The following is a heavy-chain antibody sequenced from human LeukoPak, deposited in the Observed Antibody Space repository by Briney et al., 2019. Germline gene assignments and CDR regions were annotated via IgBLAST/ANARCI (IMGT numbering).Heavy chain of an antibody. CDR3: ARSPGALAAANTVAFDY. J-gene: IGHJ4*02. Sequence: ASVTVSCNASGGTLSDHSFSWVRHPPAQGLEWVGSFIPMFGTANYSQNFQDRVTLSADGSTSTVYMELSSMSSEDTDEYYGARSPGALAAANTVAFDYWGQGTLVTVSS. V-gene: IGHV1-69*15. D-gene: IGHD4-23*01. CDR2: FIPMFGTA. CDR1: GGTLSDHS.